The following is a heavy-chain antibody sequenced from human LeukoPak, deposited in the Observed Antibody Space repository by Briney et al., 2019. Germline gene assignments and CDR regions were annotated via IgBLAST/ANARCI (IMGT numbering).Heavy chain of an antibody. CDR2: INQDGSQK. V-gene: IGHV3-7*01. CDR1: GFTFSSYA. J-gene: IGHJ3*02. CDR3: ARARLGGAFDI. D-gene: IGHD6-19*01. Sequence: PGASLRLSCAASGFTFSSYAMSWVRQAPGKGLEWVANINQDGSQKDYVDFVGGRFTISRDNAKNSVSLQMNSLGAEDTALYYCARARLGGAFDIWGQGTMVIVSS.